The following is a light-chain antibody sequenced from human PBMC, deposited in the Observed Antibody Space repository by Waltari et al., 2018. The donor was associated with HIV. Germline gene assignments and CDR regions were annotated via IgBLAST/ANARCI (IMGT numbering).Light chain of an antibody. CDR2: DVT. Sequence: QSALTQPASVSGSPGQSITISCTGTSNALGRYDLVSWYQHQPGSAPKLIIYDVTKWPSGVSHRFSGSKSGATASLTISGLQAEDEADYYCCSYAGITTWVFGGGTKVTVL. CDR1: SNALGRYDL. CDR3: CSYAGITTWV. J-gene: IGLJ3*02. V-gene: IGLV2-23*02.